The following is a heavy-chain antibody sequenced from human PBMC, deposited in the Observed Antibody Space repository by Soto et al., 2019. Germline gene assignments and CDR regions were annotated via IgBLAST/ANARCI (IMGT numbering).Heavy chain of an antibody. D-gene: IGHD2-15*01. CDR1: GFTFSNAW. CDR2: IKSKTDGGTT. Sequence: GGSLRLSCAASGFTFSNAWMSWVRQAPGKGLEWVGRIKSKTDGGTTDYAAPVKGRFTISRDDSKNTLYLQMNSLKTEDTAVYYCTTDRSGYCSGGSCYSAPDLHYYMDVWGKGTTVTVSS. CDR3: TTDRSGYCSGGSCYSAPDLHYYMDV. V-gene: IGHV3-15*01. J-gene: IGHJ6*03.